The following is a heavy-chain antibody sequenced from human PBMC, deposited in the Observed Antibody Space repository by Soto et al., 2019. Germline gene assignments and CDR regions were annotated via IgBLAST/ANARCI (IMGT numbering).Heavy chain of an antibody. Sequence: PGGSLRLSCAASGFSVGSNYMNWVRQAPGKGLEWVSSISGSGGSTYYADSVKGRFTISRDNSKNTLYLQMNSLRAEDTAVYYCAKASAPGGTYFPLWFWGQGTLVTVSS. CDR2: ISGSGGST. D-gene: IGHD1-26*01. CDR3: AKASAPGGTYFPLWF. J-gene: IGHJ4*02. CDR1: GFSVGSNY. V-gene: IGHV3-23*01.